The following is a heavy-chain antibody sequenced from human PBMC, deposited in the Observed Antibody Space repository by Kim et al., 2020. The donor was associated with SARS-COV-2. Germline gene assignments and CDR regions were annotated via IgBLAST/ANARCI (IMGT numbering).Heavy chain of an antibody. V-gene: IGHV1-24*01. CDR3: ATATRGDDYDILTGYYFPYWFDP. D-gene: IGHD3-9*01. CDR1: GYTLTELS. J-gene: IGHJ5*02. CDR2: FDPEDGET. Sequence: ASVKVSCKVSGYTLTELSMHWVRQAPGKGLEWMGGFDPEDGETIYAQKFQGRVTMTEDTSTDTAYMELSSLRSEDTAVYYCATATRGDDYDILTGYYFPYWFDPWGQGTLVTVSS.